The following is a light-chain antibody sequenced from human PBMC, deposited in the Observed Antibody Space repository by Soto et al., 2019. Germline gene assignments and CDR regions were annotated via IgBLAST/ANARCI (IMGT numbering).Light chain of an antibody. CDR2: GAS. CDR3: QQYNNWWK. J-gene: IGKJ1*01. Sequence: EIVMTQSPVTLSVSPGERATLSCWAGQSVSSNLAWYQQKPGQAPRLLIYGASTRATGIPARFTGSGSGTEFTLTISSLQFDDSAVYYCQQYNNWWKFGQGTKVEIK. V-gene: IGKV3-15*01. CDR1: QSVSSN.